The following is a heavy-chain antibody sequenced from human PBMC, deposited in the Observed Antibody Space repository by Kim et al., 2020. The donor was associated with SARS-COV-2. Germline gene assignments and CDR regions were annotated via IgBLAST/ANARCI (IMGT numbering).Heavy chain of an antibody. CDR3: ARHVIAVHFDY. J-gene: IGHJ4*01. Sequence: SETLSLTCTVSGGSISGSTSYWGWIRQPPGKGLEWIGSIFYSGSTYYNPSLRSRVTISVHTSTTQFSLKLNSVTAAATAVYYCARHVIAVHFDYWGNGT. CDR1: GGSISGSTSY. CDR2: IFYSGST. V-gene: IGHV4-39*01. D-gene: IGHD6-19*01.